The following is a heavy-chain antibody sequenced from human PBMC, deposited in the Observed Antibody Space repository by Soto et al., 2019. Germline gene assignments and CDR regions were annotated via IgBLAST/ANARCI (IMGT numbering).Heavy chain of an antibody. Sequence: ASVNDSCKASAYTFTAYYLHWVRQAPGQGLEWMGWINPKTGDTKYAQNFQGRLTLTRDTSTSKGYMALRRLTSDDTAIYYCARQLAYCGGDCYTEPIDYWGQGTLVTVSS. CDR1: AYTFTAYY. CDR3: ARQLAYCGGDCYTEPIDY. CDR2: INPKTGDT. J-gene: IGHJ4*02. V-gene: IGHV1-2*02. D-gene: IGHD2-21*02.